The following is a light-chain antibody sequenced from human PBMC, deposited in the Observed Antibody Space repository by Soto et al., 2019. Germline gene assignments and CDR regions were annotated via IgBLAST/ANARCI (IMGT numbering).Light chain of an antibody. J-gene: IGLJ1*01. V-gene: IGLV2-14*01. CDR1: SSNIGVYNY. CDR2: DVS. CDR3: SSNTSSSTYV. Sequence: QSVLTQPASVSGSPGQSITISCTGTSSNIGVYNYVSWYQQHPGKAPKVMIYDVSNRPSGVSNRFSGSKSGNTASLTISGLRAEDEADYYCSSNTSSSTYVFGTGTKLTVL.